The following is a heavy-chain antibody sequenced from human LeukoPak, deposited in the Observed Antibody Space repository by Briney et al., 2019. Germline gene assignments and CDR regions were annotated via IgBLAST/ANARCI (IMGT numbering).Heavy chain of an antibody. CDR1: GFTFSDYY. CDR2: IGDSGTTV. V-gene: IGHV3-11*04. D-gene: IGHD3-10*01. CDR3: ARVQGSWASGDSGN. J-gene: IGHJ4*02. Sequence: GGSLRLSCAASGFTFSDYYMSWVRQAPGKGLEWVSFIGDSGTTVYYADSVKGRFTISRDNAKNSLYLQMNSLRAEDTAVYYCARVQGSWASGDSGNWGQGTLVTVSS.